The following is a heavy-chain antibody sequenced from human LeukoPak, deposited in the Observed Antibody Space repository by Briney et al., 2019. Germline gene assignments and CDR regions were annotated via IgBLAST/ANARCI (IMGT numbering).Heavy chain of an antibody. V-gene: IGHV3-15*01. D-gene: IGHD5-24*01. CDR3: NVFWDAYNHHY. Sequence: NAGGSLRLSCAASGFAFSYAWVNWVRQAPGKGLGWVGRIRSKTDGCTTDYAGPMKGRFAMSRDDSKNTLDLQMSSLKTEDTGVYYCNVFWDAYNHHYWGQGTLVTVSS. CDR1: GFAFSYAW. CDR2: IRSKTDGCTT. J-gene: IGHJ4*02.